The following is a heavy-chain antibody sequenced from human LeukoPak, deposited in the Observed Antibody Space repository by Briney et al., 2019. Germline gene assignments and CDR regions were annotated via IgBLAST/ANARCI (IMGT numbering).Heavy chain of an antibody. CDR2: IIPIFGTA. J-gene: IGHJ5*02. Sequence: SVKVSCKASGGTFSSYAISWVRQAPGQGLEWMGGIIPIFGTANYAQKFQGRVTITAEESTSTAYMELSSLRSEDTAVYYCARVVNPAAGTSNWFDPWGQGTLVTVSS. V-gene: IGHV1-69*13. D-gene: IGHD6-13*01. CDR1: GGTFSSYA. CDR3: ARVVNPAAGTSNWFDP.